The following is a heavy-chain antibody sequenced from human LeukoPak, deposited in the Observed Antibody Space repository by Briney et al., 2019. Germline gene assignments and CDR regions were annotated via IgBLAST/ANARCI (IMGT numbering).Heavy chain of an antibody. D-gene: IGHD1-14*01. Sequence: PSQTLSLTCTVSGGSISSGDYYWCWIRQPPGKGLEWIGYIYYSGSTYYNPSLKSRVTISVDTSKNQFSLKLSSVTAADTAVYYCARGPEYWYFDLWGRGTLVTVSS. CDR3: ARGPEYWYFDL. V-gene: IGHV4-30-4*08. CDR1: GGSISSGDYY. J-gene: IGHJ2*01. CDR2: IYYSGST.